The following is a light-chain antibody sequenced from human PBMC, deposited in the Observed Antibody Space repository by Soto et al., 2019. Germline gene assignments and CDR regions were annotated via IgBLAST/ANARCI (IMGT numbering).Light chain of an antibody. CDR2: AAS. J-gene: IGKJ3*01. CDR1: QTLSINS. V-gene: IGKV3-20*01. Sequence: EIVLTQSPGTLSLSPGERATLSCRASQTLSINSLAWYQQKPGQAPRLLIYAASTRATDIPERFSGSGSGTDFTLSISSLEPDDFAVYYCQQYGNSPFTFGPGTKVDLK. CDR3: QQYGNSPFT.